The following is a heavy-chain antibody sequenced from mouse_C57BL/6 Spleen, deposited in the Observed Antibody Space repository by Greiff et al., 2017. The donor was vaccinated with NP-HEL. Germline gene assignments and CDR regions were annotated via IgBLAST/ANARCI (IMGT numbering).Heavy chain of an antibody. D-gene: IGHD2-4*01. CDR2: ISGGGGNT. Sequence: EVKLVESGGGLVKPGGSLKLSCAASGFTFSSYTMSWVRQTPEKRLEWVATISGGGGNTYYPDSVKGRFTISRDNAKNTLYLQMSSLRSEDTALYYCARHSYDSYAMDYWGQGTSVTVSS. V-gene: IGHV5-9*01. J-gene: IGHJ4*01. CDR3: ARHSYDSYAMDY. CDR1: GFTFSSYT.